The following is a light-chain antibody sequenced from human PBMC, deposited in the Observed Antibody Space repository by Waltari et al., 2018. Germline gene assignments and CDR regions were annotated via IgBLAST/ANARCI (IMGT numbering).Light chain of an antibody. CDR2: KAS. Sequence: DIQMTQSPSTLSASVGDRVTITCRASQSLSNWLAWYQQKPGKAPKVLIYKASTLESGVPSRFGGSGSVTEFTLTISSLQPDDFATYYCQQYRNLWTFGQGTKVEIK. CDR3: QQYRNLWT. J-gene: IGKJ1*01. V-gene: IGKV1-5*03. CDR1: QSLSNW.